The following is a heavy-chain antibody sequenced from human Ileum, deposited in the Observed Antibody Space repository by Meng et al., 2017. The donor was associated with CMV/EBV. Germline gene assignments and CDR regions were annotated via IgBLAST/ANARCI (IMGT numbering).Heavy chain of an antibody. V-gene: IGHV1-8*03. J-gene: IGHJ6*02. CDR2: MNPNSGNT. CDR3: ARTLRSSSWYYYYYGMDV. D-gene: IGHD6-13*01. CDR1: GYTFTSYD. Sequence: ASVKVSCKASGYTFTSYDINWVRQATGQGLEWMGWMNPNSGNTGYAQKFQGRVTITRNTSISTAYMELSSLRSEDTAVYYCARTLRSSSWYYYYYGMDVWGQGTTVTVSS.